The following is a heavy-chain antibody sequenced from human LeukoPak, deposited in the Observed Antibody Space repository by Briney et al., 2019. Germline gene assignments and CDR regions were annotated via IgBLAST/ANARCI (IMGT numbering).Heavy chain of an antibody. CDR2: INPNSGGT. D-gene: IGHD6-19*01. Sequence: GASVKVSCKASGYTFTGYYMHWLRQAPGQGLEWMGWINPNSGGTNYAQKFQGRVTMTRDTSISTAYMELSRLRSDDTAVYYCARDDIAVAGPGDYWGQGTLVTVSS. CDR1: GYTFTGYY. V-gene: IGHV1-2*02. J-gene: IGHJ4*02. CDR3: ARDDIAVAGPGDY.